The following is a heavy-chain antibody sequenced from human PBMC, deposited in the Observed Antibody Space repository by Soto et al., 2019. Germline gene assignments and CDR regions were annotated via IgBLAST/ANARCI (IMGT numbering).Heavy chain of an antibody. CDR3: ARGPQLRSQYRDGMDV. CDR2: ISYDGSNK. D-gene: IGHD5-12*01. Sequence: GGSLRLSCAASGFTFSSYAMHWVRQAPGKGLEWVAVISYDGSNKYYADSVKGRFTISRDNSKNTLYLQMNSLRAEDTAVYYCARGPQLRSQYRDGMDVWGQGTTVTVSS. CDR1: GFTFSSYA. J-gene: IGHJ6*02. V-gene: IGHV3-30-3*01.